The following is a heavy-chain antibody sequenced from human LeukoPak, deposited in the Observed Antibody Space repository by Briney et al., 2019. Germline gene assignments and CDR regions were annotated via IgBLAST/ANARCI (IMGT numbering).Heavy chain of an antibody. J-gene: IGHJ3*02. CDR1: GGSISSYY. CDR3: AREPLSSLEWVGAFDI. D-gene: IGHD3-3*01. CDR2: IYYSGST. V-gene: IGHV4-59*01. Sequence: SETLSLTCTVSGGSISSYYWSWIRQPPGKGLEWIGYIYYSGSTNYNPSLKSRVTISVDTSKNQFSLKLSSVTAADTAVYYCAREPLSSLEWVGAFDIWGQGTMVTVSS.